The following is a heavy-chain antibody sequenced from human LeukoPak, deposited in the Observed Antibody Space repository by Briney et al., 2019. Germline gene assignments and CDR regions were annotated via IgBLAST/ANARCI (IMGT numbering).Heavy chain of an antibody. CDR3: ARDKKDSYDSSGYYYFAFDI. J-gene: IGHJ3*02. CDR2: SFYSGST. D-gene: IGHD3-22*01. Sequence: NTSETLSLTCTVSGGSIRSYYWGWIGHPPGKGLEGIGFSFYSGSTNYNPSLKSRVTISVDTSKNQFSLKLSSVTAADTAVYYCARDKKDSYDSSGYYYFAFDIWGQGTMVNVSS. CDR1: GGSIRSYY. V-gene: IGHV4-59*01.